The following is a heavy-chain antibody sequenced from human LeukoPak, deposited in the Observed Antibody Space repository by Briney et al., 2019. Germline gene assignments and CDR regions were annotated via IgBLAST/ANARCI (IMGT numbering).Heavy chain of an antibody. D-gene: IGHD3-3*01. Sequence: ASVKVSCKASGYTFTGYYIHWVRQAPGQGLEWMGWINPNSGGTNYAQKFQGRVTLTRDTSISTAYMELSWLRSDDTAVYNCARQGVPGFYYFDYWGQGTPVTVSS. CDR3: ARQGVPGFYYFDY. V-gene: IGHV1-2*02. J-gene: IGHJ4*02. CDR2: INPNSGGT. CDR1: GYTFTGYY.